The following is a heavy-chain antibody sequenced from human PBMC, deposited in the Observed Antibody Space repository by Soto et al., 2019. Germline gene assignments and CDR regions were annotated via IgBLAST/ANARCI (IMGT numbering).Heavy chain of an antibody. CDR1: GGSISGGYYS. J-gene: IGHJ6*02. CDR3: ARGLHSFGLDV. CDR2: IYHSGYT. D-gene: IGHD4-17*01. V-gene: IGHV4-30-2*01. Sequence: SETLSLTCTVSGGSISGGYYSWSWLRQPPGKGLEWIGYIYHSGYTYSNPSLKSRVTMSIDRSKNQFSLKLSSMTAADTAVYYCARGLHSFGLDVWGQGTTVTVSS.